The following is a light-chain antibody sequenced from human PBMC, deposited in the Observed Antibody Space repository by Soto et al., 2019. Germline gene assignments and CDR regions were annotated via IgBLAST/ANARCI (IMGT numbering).Light chain of an antibody. CDR2: EVS. CDR3: SSSGGSNTVV. V-gene: IGLV2-8*01. Sequence: QSVLTQPPSASGSPGQSVTISCTGSSSDVGGYNYVSWYQQHPGKAPKLMIYEVSKRPSGVPDRLSGSKSGNTASLTVSGLQAEDEADYYCSSSGGSNTVVFCGGTKLTVL. CDR1: SSDVGGYNY. J-gene: IGLJ2*01.